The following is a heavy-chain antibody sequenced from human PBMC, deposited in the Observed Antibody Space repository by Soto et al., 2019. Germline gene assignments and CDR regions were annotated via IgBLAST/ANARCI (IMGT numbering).Heavy chain of an antibody. V-gene: IGHV4-30-4*01. D-gene: IGHD1-1*01. CDR3: ARGTTTEKVAS. CDR1: GASIYNGGYF. CDR2: IHNIRTP. Sequence: QVQLQESGPGLVRPSQTLSLTCSVSGASIYNGGYFWSWILQSPGKGLEWIGHIHNIRTPYNHPSLKSRVTISADPSMNEFSLALTSVTAADTAMYYCARGTTTEKVASWGQGILVTVS. J-gene: IGHJ4*02.